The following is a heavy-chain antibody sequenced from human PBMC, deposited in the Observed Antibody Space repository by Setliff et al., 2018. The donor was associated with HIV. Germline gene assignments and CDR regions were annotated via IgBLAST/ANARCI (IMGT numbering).Heavy chain of an antibody. V-gene: IGHV4-39*01. D-gene: IGHD3-22*01. CDR1: GDSATNSRYY. CDR2: IHYDERT. J-gene: IGHJ5*02. Sequence: LSLTCTVSGDSATNSRYYWAWIRQPPGKGLEYIGSIHYDERTYYNPSLKSRVTISLDTSKHQFSLNLTSVTAADTAVYYCASRIYYYDSNNFLREEGFDPWGQGTLVTLSS. CDR3: ASRIYYYDSNNFLREEGFDP.